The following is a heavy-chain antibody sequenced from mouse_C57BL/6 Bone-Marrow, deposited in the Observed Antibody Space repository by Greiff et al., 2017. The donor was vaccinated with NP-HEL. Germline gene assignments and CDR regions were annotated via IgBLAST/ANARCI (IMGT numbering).Heavy chain of an antibody. CDR2: IYCDDDK. CDR1: GFSLSTSGMG. J-gene: IGHJ2*01. Sequence: QVTLKESGPGILQSSQTLSLTCSFSGFSLSTSGMGVSWIRQPSGKGLEWLAHIYCDDDKRYNPSLKSRLTISKDTSRNQVFLKITSVDTADTATYYCARTGHFDYWGQGTTLTVSS. V-gene: IGHV8-12*01. CDR3: ARTGHFDY.